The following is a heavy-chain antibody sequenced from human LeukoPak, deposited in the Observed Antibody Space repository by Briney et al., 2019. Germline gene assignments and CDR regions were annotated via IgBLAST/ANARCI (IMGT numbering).Heavy chain of an antibody. V-gene: IGHV4-34*01. D-gene: IGHD3-22*01. CDR2: INHSGST. CDR1: GGSFSGYY. J-gene: IGHJ4*02. CDR3: ASRGSSGYYYVYFDY. Sequence: PSETLSLTCAVYGGSFSGYYWSWIRQPPGKGLEWIGEINHSGSTNYNPSLKSRVTISVDTSKNQFSLKLSSVTAADTAVYYCASRGSSGYYYVYFDYWGQGTLVTVSS.